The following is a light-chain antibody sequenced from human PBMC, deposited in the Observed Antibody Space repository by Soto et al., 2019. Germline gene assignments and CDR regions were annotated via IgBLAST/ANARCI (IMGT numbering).Light chain of an antibody. V-gene: IGKV3-15*01. CDR1: QSLSSN. J-gene: IGKJ1*01. CDR2: GAS. Sequence: DTVMTQSPATLSVSPGERATVSCTASQSLSSNLAWYQQKPGQAPRLLIHGASTRATGIPARFSGSGSGTEFTLTISSLKSEDFAVYYCQQYNYWPRTFGQGTKVDIK. CDR3: QQYNYWPRT.